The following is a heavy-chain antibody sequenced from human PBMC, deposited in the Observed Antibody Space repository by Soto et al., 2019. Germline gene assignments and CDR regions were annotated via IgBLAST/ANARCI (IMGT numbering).Heavy chain of an antibody. CDR2: IYYSGST. V-gene: IGHV4-59*01. Sequence: SETLSLTCTVSGCSIRSYYWCWIRQPPGKGLEWIGYIYYSGSTNYNPSLKSRVTISVDTSKNQFSLKLSSVTAADTAVYYCARGAEEYDFWSGYYPYYYGMDVWGQGTTVT. CDR3: ARGAEEYDFWSGYYPYYYGMDV. D-gene: IGHD3-3*01. J-gene: IGHJ6*02. CDR1: GCSIRSYY.